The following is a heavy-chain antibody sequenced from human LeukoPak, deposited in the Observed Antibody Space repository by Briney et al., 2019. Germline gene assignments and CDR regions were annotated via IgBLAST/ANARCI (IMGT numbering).Heavy chain of an antibody. V-gene: IGHV3-30-3*01. CDR1: GFTFSSYA. Sequence: GRSLRLSCAASGFTFSSYAMHWVRQAPGKGPEWVAVISYDGSNKYYADSVKGRFTISRDNSKNTLYLQMNSLRAEDTAVYYCARDLLAYCGGDCSMGFDYWGQGTLVTVSS. D-gene: IGHD2-21*01. CDR3: ARDLLAYCGGDCSMGFDY. J-gene: IGHJ4*02. CDR2: ISYDGSNK.